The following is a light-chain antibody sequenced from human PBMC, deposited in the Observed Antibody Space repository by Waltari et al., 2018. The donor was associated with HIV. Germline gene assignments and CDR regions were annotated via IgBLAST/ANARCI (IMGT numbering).Light chain of an antibody. Sequence: YVLTQPPSVSVAPGEAARISCGGNNIEDKTVQWYQQKQGQAPVLVIYYNDDRPSGIPERFSGSNSQNTATLTISRVEAGDEADYYCQVWDDIIGPYVVFGGGTKLTVL. CDR1: NIEDKT. V-gene: IGLV3-21*04. CDR3: QVWDDIIGPYVV. CDR2: YND. J-gene: IGLJ3*02.